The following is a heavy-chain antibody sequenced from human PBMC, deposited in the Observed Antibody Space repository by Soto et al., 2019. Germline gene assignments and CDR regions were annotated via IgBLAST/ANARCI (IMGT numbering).Heavy chain of an antibody. J-gene: IGHJ4*02. V-gene: IGHV4-39*01. CDR3: AGARGARXFDY. D-gene: IGHD1-26*01. CDR2: IYYSGST. CDR1: GGSISSSSYY. Sequence: SETLSLTYTVSGGSISSSSYYWGWIRQPPGKGLEWIGSIYYSGSTYYNPSLKSRVTISVDTSKNQFSLKLSSVTAADTAVYYCAGARGARXFDYCCQAPLVTVSS.